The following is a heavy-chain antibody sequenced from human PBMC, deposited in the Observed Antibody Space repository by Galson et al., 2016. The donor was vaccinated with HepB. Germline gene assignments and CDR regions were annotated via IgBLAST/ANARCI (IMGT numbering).Heavy chain of an antibody. CDR1: GFTFSNHG. CDR3: VQGSTAPAV. Sequence: SLRLSCAASGFTFSNHGMTWVRQAPGKGLEVVSSISRSGDSTDYADSVKGRFTISRDNSKNTLSLQMNSLRAEDTAVYYCVQGSTAPAVWGKGTTVTVSS. V-gene: IGHV3-23*01. CDR2: ISRSGDST. D-gene: IGHD2-2*01. J-gene: IGHJ6*04.